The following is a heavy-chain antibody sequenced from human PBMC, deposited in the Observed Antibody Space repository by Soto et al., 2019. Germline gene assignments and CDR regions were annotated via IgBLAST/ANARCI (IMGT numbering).Heavy chain of an antibody. V-gene: IGHV4-30-2*01. CDR3: ARSMTTVTTNDY. CDR1: GGSISSGGYS. D-gene: IGHD4-17*01. CDR2: IYHSGST. J-gene: IGHJ4*02. Sequence: SETLSLTCAVSGGSISSGGYSWSWIRQPPGKGLEWIGYIYHSGSTYYNPSLKSRVTISVDRSKNQFSLKLSSVTAADTAVYYCARSMTTVTTNDYWGQGSLVPSPQ.